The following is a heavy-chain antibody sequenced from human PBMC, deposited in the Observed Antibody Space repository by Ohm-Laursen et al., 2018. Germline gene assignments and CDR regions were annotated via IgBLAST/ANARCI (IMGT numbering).Heavy chain of an antibody. CDR2: INSDGSST. J-gene: IGHJ4*02. D-gene: IGHD2-21*02. CDR3: ARGAYCGADCYYYFDH. Sequence: SLRLSCAASGFTFSSYWMHWVRQAPGKGLVWVSRINSDGSSTTYADSVKGRFTISRDNAKNTLYLQMNSLRVEDTAVYYCARGAYCGADCYYYFDHWGQGTQVTVSS. V-gene: IGHV3-74*01. CDR1: GFTFSSYW.